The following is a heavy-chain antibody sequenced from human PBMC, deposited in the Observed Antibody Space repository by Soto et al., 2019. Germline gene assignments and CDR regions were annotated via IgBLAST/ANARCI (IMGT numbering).Heavy chain of an antibody. Sequence: SVKVSCKASGGTFSSYAISWVRQAPGQGLEWMGGIIPIFGTANYAQKFQGRVTITADESTSTAYMELSSLRSEDTAVYYCARSTYYYDSSGYYYYGMDVWGQGTTVTVSS. CDR2: IIPIFGTA. CDR3: ARSTYYYDSSGYYYYGMDV. V-gene: IGHV1-69*13. CDR1: GGTFSSYA. J-gene: IGHJ6*02. D-gene: IGHD3-22*01.